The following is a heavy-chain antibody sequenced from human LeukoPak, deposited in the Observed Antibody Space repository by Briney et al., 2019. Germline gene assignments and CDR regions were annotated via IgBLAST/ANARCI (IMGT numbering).Heavy chain of an antibody. CDR2: INHSGST. Sequence: PSETLSLTCAGYGGSFSGYYWSWIRQPPGKGLEWIGEINHSGSTNYNPSLKSRVTISVDTSKNQFSLKLSSVTAADTAVYYCARVNYYDSSGYFYWGQGTLVTVSS. CDR1: GGSFSGYY. V-gene: IGHV4-34*01. D-gene: IGHD3-22*01. J-gene: IGHJ4*02. CDR3: ARVNYYDSSGYFY.